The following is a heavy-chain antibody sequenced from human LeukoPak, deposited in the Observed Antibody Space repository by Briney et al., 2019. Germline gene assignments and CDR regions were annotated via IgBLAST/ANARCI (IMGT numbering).Heavy chain of an antibody. D-gene: IGHD6-13*01. V-gene: IGHV3-21*01. Sequence: PGGSLRLSCAASGFTFSSYSMNWVLQAPGKGLEWVSSISSSSSYIYYADSVKGRFTISRDNAKNSLYLQMNSLRAEDTAVYYCARGTKLRGSQTYSSSWYVDWYFDLWGRGTLVTVSS. J-gene: IGHJ2*01. CDR2: ISSSSSYI. CDR1: GFTFSSYS. CDR3: ARGTKLRGSQTYSSSWYVDWYFDL.